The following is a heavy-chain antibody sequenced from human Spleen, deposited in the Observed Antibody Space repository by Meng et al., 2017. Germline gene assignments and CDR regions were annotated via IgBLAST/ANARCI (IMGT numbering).Heavy chain of an antibody. J-gene: IGHJ4*02. D-gene: IGHD6-19*01. V-gene: IGHV1-18*01. Sequence: ASVKVSCKASGYTFISYGITWVRQAPGQGLEWMGWISAYYGDTNYAQKFQGRVTMTRDTSISTAYMELPRLRSDDTAVYYCARDRGGTGWYDPIDYWGQGTLVTVSS. CDR2: ISAYYGDT. CDR1: GYTFISYG. CDR3: ARDRGGTGWYDPIDY.